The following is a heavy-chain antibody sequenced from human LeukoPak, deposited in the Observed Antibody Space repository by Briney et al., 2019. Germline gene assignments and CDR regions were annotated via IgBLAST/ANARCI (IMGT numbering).Heavy chain of an antibody. Sequence: PSETLSLTCAVYGGSFSGYYWSWIRQPPGKGLEWIGEINHSGSTNYNPSLKSRVTISVDTSKNQFSLKLSSVTAADTAVYYCARRSFEFWLRNPSTFDYWGQGTLATVSS. CDR2: INHSGST. D-gene: IGHD1-14*01. J-gene: IGHJ4*02. CDR1: GGSFSGYY. CDR3: ARRSFEFWLRNPSTFDY. V-gene: IGHV4-34*01.